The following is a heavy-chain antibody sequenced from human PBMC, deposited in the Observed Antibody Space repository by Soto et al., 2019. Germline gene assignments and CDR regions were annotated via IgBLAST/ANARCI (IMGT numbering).Heavy chain of an antibody. D-gene: IGHD3-22*01. V-gene: IGHV1-46*01. J-gene: IGHJ3*02. CDR2: INPNGGST. CDR3: ARVEYDSRPRAFDI. Sequence: ASVKVSCKAAGYTFTTYYIHWVRQAPGQGLEWMGMINPNGGSTNYAQKFQGRVTMTTDTSTSTAYMELRSLKSDDTAVYYCARVEYDSRPRAFDIWGQGTMVTVSS. CDR1: GYTFTTYY.